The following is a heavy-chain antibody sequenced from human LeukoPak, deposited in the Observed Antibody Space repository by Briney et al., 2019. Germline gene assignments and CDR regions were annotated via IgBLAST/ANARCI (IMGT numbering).Heavy chain of an antibody. J-gene: IGHJ4*02. V-gene: IGHV4-34*01. Sequence: PSETLSLTCAVYGGSFSGYYWSWIRQPPGKGLEWIGEINHSGSTNYNPTLKSRVTISVDTSKNQFSLKLSSVTAADTAVYYCAREPGYSSRSGYFDYWGQGTLVTVSS. CDR3: AREPGYSSRSGYFDY. D-gene: IGHD5-18*01. CDR2: INHSGST. CDR1: GGSFSGYY.